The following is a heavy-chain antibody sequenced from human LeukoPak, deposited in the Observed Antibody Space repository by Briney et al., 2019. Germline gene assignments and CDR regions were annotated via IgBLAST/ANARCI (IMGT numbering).Heavy chain of an antibody. V-gene: IGHV4-34*01. CDR3: ARVIYYDSSGLEP. CDR1: GGSFSGYY. D-gene: IGHD3-22*01. Sequence: SETLSLTCAVYGGSFSGYYWSWIRQPPGKGLEWIGEINHSGSTNYNPSLKSRVTISVDTSKNRFSLKLSSVTAADTAVYYCARVIYYDSSGLEPWGQGTLVTVSS. J-gene: IGHJ4*02. CDR2: INHSGST.